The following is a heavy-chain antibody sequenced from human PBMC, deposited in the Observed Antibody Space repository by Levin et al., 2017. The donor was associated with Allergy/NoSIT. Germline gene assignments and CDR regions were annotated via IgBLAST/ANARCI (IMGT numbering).Heavy chain of an antibody. Sequence: PSETLSLTCTVSGDSISSYYWTWIRQPPGKGLEWIGNVHYRGSTNYNPSLKTRVTISVDTSKNQFSLKLTSMTTADTAVYYCARESLLWERKQWLVLGAFNLWGQGTLVTVSS. CDR2: VHYRGST. CDR3: ARESLLWERKQWLVLGAFNL. CDR1: GDSISSYY. V-gene: IGHV4-59*01. D-gene: IGHD6-19*01. J-gene: IGHJ3*01.